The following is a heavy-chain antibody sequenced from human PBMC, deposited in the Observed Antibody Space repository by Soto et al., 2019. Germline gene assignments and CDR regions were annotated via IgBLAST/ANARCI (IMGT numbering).Heavy chain of an antibody. CDR2: IYYSGST. D-gene: IGHD3-22*01. V-gene: IGHV4-39*01. J-gene: IGHJ5*02. CDR1: GGSISSSSYY. CDR3: ARHNFNEGDSSGYYAPRWFDP. Sequence: SETLSLTCTVSGGSISSSSYYWGWIRQPPGKGLEWIGSIYYSGSTYYNSSLKSRVTISVDTSKNQFSLKLSSVTAADTAVYYCARHNFNEGDSSGYYAPRWFDPWGQGTLVTVSS.